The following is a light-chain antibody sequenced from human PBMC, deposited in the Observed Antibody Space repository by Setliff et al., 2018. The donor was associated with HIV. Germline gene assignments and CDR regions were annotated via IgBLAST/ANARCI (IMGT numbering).Light chain of an antibody. Sequence: QSALTQPASVSGSPGQSITISCTGTSSDVGGYNYVSWYQQHPGKAPKLMIHDVSNRPSGVSNRFSGSKSGNTASLTISGLQAEDEADYYCSSYTGSSTLFGGGTQLTV. V-gene: IGLV2-14*01. CDR1: SSDVGGYNY. CDR3: SSYTGSSTL. J-gene: IGLJ2*01. CDR2: DVS.